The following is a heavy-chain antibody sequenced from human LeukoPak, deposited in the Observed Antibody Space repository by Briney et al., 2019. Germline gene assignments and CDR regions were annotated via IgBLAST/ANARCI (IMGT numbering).Heavy chain of an antibody. CDR3: AREAEDIVVVPAATYYYYYYMDV. V-gene: IGHV4-4*07. J-gene: IGHJ6*03. Sequence: SETLSLTCTVSGGSIGSYYWSWIRQPAGKGLEWIGRIYTSGSTNYNPSLKSRVTMSVDTSKNQFSLKLSSVTAADTAVYYCAREAEDIVVVPAATYYYYYYMDVWGKGTTVTVSS. D-gene: IGHD2-2*01. CDR2: IYTSGST. CDR1: GGSIGSYY.